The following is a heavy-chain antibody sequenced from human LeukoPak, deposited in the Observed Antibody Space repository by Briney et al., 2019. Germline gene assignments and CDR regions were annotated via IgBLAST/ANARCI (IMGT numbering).Heavy chain of an antibody. V-gene: IGHV3-23*01. CDR2: IGGSGGFIT. J-gene: IGHJ4*02. CDR1: GFTFSSHG. D-gene: IGHD6-19*01. CDR3: ARGGSGWYVLDY. Sequence: GGTLRLSCAASGFTFSSHGMNWVRQAPGKGLEWVSGIGGSGGFITYYADSVKGRFTVSRDNSKNTLYLQMNSLRAEDTAVYYCARGGSGWYVLDYWGQGTLVTVSS.